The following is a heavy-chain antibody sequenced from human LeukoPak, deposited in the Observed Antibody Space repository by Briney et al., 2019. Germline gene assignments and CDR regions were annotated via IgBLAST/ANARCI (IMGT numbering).Heavy chain of an antibody. Sequence: GGSLRLSCAASGFTFSDYYMSLIRQAPGKGLEWVSYISSSGSTIYYADSVKGRFTISRDNAKNSLYLQMNSLRAEDTAVYYCARDRYDSSGPYDYWGQGTLVTVSS. V-gene: IGHV3-11*01. D-gene: IGHD3-22*01. CDR2: ISSSGSTI. J-gene: IGHJ4*02. CDR3: ARDRYDSSGPYDY. CDR1: GFTFSDYY.